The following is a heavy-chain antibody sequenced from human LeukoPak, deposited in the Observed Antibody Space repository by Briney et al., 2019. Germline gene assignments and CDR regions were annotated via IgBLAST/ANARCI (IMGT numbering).Heavy chain of an antibody. CDR2: ISGSGGSSGGST. V-gene: IGHV3-23*01. D-gene: IGHD1-1*01. J-gene: IGHJ4*02. Sequence: GGSLRLSCVASGFTFSSYGMSWVRQAPGKGLEWVSGISGSGGSSGGSTYYADSVKGRFTISRDNSKNTLYLQMSSLRAEDTAVYYCAKGRWNFDYWGQGTLVTVSS. CDR3: AKGRWNFDY. CDR1: GFTFSSYG.